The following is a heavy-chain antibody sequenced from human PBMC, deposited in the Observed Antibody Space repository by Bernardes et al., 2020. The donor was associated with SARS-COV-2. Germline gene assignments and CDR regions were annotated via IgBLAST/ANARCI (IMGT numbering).Heavy chain of an antibody. J-gene: IGHJ6*02. CDR3: AKGWGITIFGVLDV. V-gene: IGHV3-43*02. D-gene: IGHD3-3*01. CDR2: ISGTGGST. Sequence: GGSLRLSCVASGFTFDDYAIHWVRQAPGKGLEWVSVISGTGGSTYYADSVKGRFTISRDNSKNSLYLQMDSLRVEDTARYFCAKGWGITIFGVLDVWGQGTTVTVSS. CDR1: GFTFDDYA.